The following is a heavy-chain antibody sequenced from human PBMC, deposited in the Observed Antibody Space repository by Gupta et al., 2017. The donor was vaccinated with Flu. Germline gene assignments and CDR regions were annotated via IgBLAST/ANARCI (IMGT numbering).Heavy chain of an antibody. D-gene: IGHD6-19*01. V-gene: IGHV3-9*01. CDR3: AKGGGSGWSRHGLNWFGP. Sequence: EVQLVESGGGLVQAGRSLRLSCAASGFTFDDSAMHWVRQVPGQGLDLVSGITWNSGSIKYGDSVKGRFTISRDNAQNSLYLQMNSLRPEDSALYYCAKGGGSGWSRHGLNWFGPWGQGTLVTVSS. CDR1: GFTFDDSA. CDR2: ITWNSGSI. J-gene: IGHJ5*02.